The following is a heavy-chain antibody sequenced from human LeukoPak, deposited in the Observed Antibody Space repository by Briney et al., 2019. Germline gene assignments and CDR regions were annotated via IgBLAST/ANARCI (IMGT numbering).Heavy chain of an antibody. Sequence: SETLSLTCTVSGGSISSGSYYWSWIRQPAGKGLEWIGRIYTSGSTNYNPSLKSRVTISVDTSKNQFSLKLSSVTAADTAVYYCASIPYCSSSRCPRPYYYYMDVWGKGTTVTVSS. CDR3: ASIPYCSSSRCPRPYYYYMDV. CDR1: GGSISSGSYY. D-gene: IGHD2-2*01. V-gene: IGHV4-61*02. J-gene: IGHJ6*03. CDR2: IYTSGST.